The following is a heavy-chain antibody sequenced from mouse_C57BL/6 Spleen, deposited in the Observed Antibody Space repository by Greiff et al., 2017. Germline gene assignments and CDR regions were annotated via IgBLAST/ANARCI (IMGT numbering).Heavy chain of an antibody. D-gene: IGHD1-1*01. J-gene: IGHJ4*01. CDR3: ARKGITTVVAPYYYAMDY. V-gene: IGHV1-64*01. CDR1: GCTFTSYW. Sequence: QVQLQQPGAELVKPGASVKLSCKASGCTFTSYWMHWVKQRPGQGLEWIGMIHPNSGSTNYNEKFKSKATLTVDKSSSTAYMQLSSLTSEDSAVYYCARKGITTVVAPYYYAMDYWGQGTSVTVSS. CDR2: IHPNSGST.